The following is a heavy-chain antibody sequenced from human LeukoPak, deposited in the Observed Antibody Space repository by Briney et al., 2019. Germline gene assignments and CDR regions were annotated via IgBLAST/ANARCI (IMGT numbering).Heavy chain of an antibody. V-gene: IGHV1-69*05. D-gene: IGHD3-22*01. CDR2: IIPIFGTA. CDR3: ASPSDYYDSSGYYCFDY. J-gene: IGHJ4*02. Sequence: GASVKVSCKASGGTFSSYAISWVRQAPGQGLEWMGRIIPIFGTANYAQKFQGRVTITTDESTSTAYMELSSLRSGDTAVYYCASPSDYYDSSGYYCFDYWGQGTLVTVSS. CDR1: GGTFSSYA.